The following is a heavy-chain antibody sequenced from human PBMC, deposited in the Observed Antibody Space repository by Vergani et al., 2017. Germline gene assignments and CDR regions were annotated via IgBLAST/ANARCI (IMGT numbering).Heavy chain of an antibody. Sequence: QVRLQESGPGLVKPSETLSLTCSVSGGSMSGYYWSWIRQPPGKELEWIGYMYHSGSTNYNPSLETRVTISGDTSKNQFSLKLNSVTAADTAVYYCARDRPYGYGGGVGKWFDPWGQGTLVTVSS. CDR1: GGSMSGYY. V-gene: IGHV4-59*01. CDR3: ARDRPYGYGGGVGKWFDP. J-gene: IGHJ5*02. CDR2: MYHSGST. D-gene: IGHD3-10*02.